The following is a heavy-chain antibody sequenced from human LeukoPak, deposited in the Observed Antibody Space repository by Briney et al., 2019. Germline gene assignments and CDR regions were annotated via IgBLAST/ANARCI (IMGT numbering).Heavy chain of an antibody. CDR2: IYYSGST. J-gene: IGHJ4*02. D-gene: IGHD4-17*01. V-gene: IGHV4-39*01. CDR3: ARSLDYGDWWRAQPGPSIYFDY. CDR1: GGSISSSSYY. Sequence: SETLSLTCTVSGGSISSSSYYWGWVRQPPGTRLEWVGSIYYSGSTYYNPSLKSRVTISVDTSKNQFSLKLSSVTAPDTAVYYCARSLDYGDWWRAQPGPSIYFDYWGQGTLVTVSS.